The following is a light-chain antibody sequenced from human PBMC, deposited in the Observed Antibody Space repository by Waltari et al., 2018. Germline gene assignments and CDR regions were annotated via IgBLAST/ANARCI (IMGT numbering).Light chain of an antibody. V-gene: IGLV3-1*01. Sequence: SYEVTQPPSVSVSPGQPATIACSGDQLEDKFTAWFQQRPGQSPVLIIYRDTKRPPGIPERFLGSNSGNTATLTISGTQAMDEGDYYCQAWDSSSVVFGGGTKLTVL. CDR3: QAWDSSSVV. CDR2: RDT. CDR1: QLEDKF. J-gene: IGLJ3*02.